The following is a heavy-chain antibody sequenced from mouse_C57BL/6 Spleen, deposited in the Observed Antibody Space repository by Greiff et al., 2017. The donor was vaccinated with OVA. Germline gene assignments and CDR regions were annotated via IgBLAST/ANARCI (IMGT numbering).Heavy chain of an antibody. Sequence: VKLVESGPGLVQPSQSLSITCTVSGFSLTSYGVHWVRQSPGKGLEWLGVIWSGGSTDYNAAFISRLSISKDNSKSQVFFKMNSLQADDTAIYYCARNLNYHYFDYWGQGTTLTVSS. CDR1: GFSLTSYG. CDR3: ARNLNYHYFDY. J-gene: IGHJ2*01. V-gene: IGHV2-2*01. D-gene: IGHD1-1*02. CDR2: IWSGGST.